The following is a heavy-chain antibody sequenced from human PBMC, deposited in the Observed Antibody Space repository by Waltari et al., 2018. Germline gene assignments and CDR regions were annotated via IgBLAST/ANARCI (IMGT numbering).Heavy chain of an antibody. D-gene: IGHD6-19*01. CDR3: AXDSRGYSGWVDX. CDR2: ISXEGSTX. V-gene: IGHV3-43D*03. CDR1: GFPFNDYA. J-gene: IGHJ4*02. Sequence: XVQLXESXGVVVQPGGSLRXSCAASGFPFNDYAMHWVRQAPGEGLEWXSLISXEGSTXSYADSVKGRXTISRDNSKNSLYLQMNXLRAEDNAXYXCAXDSRGYSGWVDXWGQGTLVTVSS.